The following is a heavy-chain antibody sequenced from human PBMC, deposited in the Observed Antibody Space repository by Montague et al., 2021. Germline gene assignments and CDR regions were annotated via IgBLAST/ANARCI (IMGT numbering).Heavy chain of an antibody. Sequence: SVKVSCKASGYTFNDYHISWVRQASGQRLQWLGWIFPNSGVTNYAPTFRGRVTMTTDTSTRTAYMELGSLTYDDTAIYYCARPDIRRYSGSSSAYWGQGTLVSVSS. V-gene: IGHV1-2*02. CDR1: GYTFNDYH. J-gene: IGHJ4*02. CDR3: ARPDIRRYSGSSSAY. CDR2: IFPNSGVT. D-gene: IGHD1-26*01.